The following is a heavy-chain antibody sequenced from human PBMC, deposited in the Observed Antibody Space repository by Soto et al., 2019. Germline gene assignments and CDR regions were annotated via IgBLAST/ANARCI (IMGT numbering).Heavy chain of an antibody. CDR2: IIPIFGTA. D-gene: IGHD2-2*01. CDR3: ARDASTRALST. CDR1: GGTFSSYA. J-gene: IGHJ5*02. Sequence: QVQLVQSGAGVKQPGSSVKVSCTASGGTFSSYAISWVRQAPGQGLEWVGGIIPIFGTATYAQKFQGRVTITADESTSKAYIELSSQRSEDTAVYCCARDASTRALSTWGQGTLVTVTA. V-gene: IGHV1-69*12.